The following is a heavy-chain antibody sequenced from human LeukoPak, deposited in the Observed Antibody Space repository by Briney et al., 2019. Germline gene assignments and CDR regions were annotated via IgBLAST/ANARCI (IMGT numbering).Heavy chain of an antibody. CDR1: GFTFSSYW. Sequence: GGSLRLSCAASGFTFSSYWMHWVRQAPGKGLVWVSRINTDGSSTNYATSVKGRFTMSRDNAKNTLYLQMSSLTAEDTAVYYCERGPAAAKNAFDVGGKGTMVSVSS. D-gene: IGHD6-13*01. J-gene: IGHJ3*01. CDR2: INTDGSST. V-gene: IGHV3-74*01. CDR3: ERGPAAAKNAFDV.